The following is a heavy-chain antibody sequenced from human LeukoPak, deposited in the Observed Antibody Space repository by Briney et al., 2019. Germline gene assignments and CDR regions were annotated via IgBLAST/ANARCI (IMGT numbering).Heavy chain of an antibody. CDR2: ISGTGRST. D-gene: IGHD5-24*01. J-gene: IGHJ5*02. Sequence: GGSLRLSCAASDFSFSNYAMTWVRQAPGKGLEWVSAISGTGRSTYYADSVKGRFTISRDNSKNTLYLQMNSLRAEDTAVYYCGSCAVHGAGDGDDLWGQGTLVTVSS. V-gene: IGHV3-23*01. CDR3: GSCAVHGAGDGDDL. CDR1: DFSFSNYA.